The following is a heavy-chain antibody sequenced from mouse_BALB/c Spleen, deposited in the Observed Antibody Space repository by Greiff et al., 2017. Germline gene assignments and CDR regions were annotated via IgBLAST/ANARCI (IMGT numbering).Heavy chain of an antibody. V-gene: IGHV3-2*02. CDR3: ARSGDPLFAY. J-gene: IGHJ3*01. D-gene: IGHD3-1*01. CDR2: ISYSGST. Sequence: EVQLQESGPGLVKPSQSLSLTCTVTGYSITSDYAWNWIRQFPGNKLEWMGYISYSGSTSYNPSLKSRISITRDTSKNQFFLQLNSVTTEDTATYYCARSGDPLFAYWGQGTLVTVSA. CDR1: GYSITSDYA.